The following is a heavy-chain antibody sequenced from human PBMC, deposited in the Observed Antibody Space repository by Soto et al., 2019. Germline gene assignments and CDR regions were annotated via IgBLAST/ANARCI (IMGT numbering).Heavy chain of an antibody. D-gene: IGHD6-13*01. J-gene: IGHJ4*02. V-gene: IGHV3-66*01. CDR1: GFTVGNNY. Sequence: EVKLVESGGGLVQPGGSLRLSCTASGFTVGNNYMSWVRQAPGKGLEWVSVIYSGVSTDYADSVKGRFTISRDYSKNTLYLQMNSLRAEDTAIYYRARARSSSTWYRFYYWGQGTLVTVSS. CDR2: IYSGVST. CDR3: ARARSSSTWYRFYY.